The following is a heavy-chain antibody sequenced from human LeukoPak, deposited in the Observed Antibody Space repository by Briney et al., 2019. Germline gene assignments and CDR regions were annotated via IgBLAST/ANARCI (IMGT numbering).Heavy chain of an antibody. CDR2: ISYSGST. D-gene: IGHD1-20*01. CDR3: ARWDNWNHLGY. Sequence: SDTLSLTCTLSGGSISSYYWTWMRHPPGKGVQGIGYISYSGSTNYNPSLKSRVTASLDTSKKQFSLKVRSVTAADTAVYSCARWDNWNHLGYWGQGDLVTVSP. J-gene: IGHJ4*02. CDR1: GGSISSYY. V-gene: IGHV4-59*07.